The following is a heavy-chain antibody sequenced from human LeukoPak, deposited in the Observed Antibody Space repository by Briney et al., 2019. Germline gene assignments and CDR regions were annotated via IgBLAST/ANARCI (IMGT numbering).Heavy chain of an antibody. CDR2: ISSSSSYI. J-gene: IGHJ4*02. D-gene: IGHD3-22*01. CDR1: GFPFSTYS. Sequence: GGSLRLSCAASGFPFSTYSMTWVRQAPGKGLEWVSSISSSSSYIFYADSVKGRFTISRDDAKNSLYLQMNSLRAEDTAVYYCARVEAYYDSSGYCAWDYWGQGTLVTVSS. CDR3: ARVEAYYDSSGYCAWDY. V-gene: IGHV3-21*01.